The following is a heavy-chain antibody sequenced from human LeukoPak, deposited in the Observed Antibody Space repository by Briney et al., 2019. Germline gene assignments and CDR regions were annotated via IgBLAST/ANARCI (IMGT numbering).Heavy chain of an antibody. J-gene: IGHJ3*02. Sequence: PGGSLRLSCAASGFTFSSYNMNWVRQAPGQGLEWVSSITSGSSYIYYADSVKGRFTISRDNAKSSLYLQMNRLRAADTAVYYCARAIPRRYCSSTSCYGAFDIWGQGTMVTVSS. CDR2: ITSGSSYI. D-gene: IGHD2-2*01. V-gene: IGHV3-21*01. CDR3: ARAIPRRYCSSTSCYGAFDI. CDR1: GFTFSSYN.